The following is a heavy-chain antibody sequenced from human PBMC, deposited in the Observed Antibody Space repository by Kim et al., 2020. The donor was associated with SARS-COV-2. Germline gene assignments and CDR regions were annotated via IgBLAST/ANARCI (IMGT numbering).Heavy chain of an antibody. Sequence: GESLQISCQGSGYSFTSYWIGWVRQMPGKGLEWMGIIYPGDSDTRYSPSFQGQVTISADKSISTAYLQWSSLKASDTAMYYCARQDDFWSGDLNWFDPWGQGTLVTVSS. V-gene: IGHV5-51*01. CDR1: GYSFTSYW. J-gene: IGHJ5*02. D-gene: IGHD3-3*01. CDR3: ARQDDFWSGDLNWFDP. CDR2: IYPGDSDT.